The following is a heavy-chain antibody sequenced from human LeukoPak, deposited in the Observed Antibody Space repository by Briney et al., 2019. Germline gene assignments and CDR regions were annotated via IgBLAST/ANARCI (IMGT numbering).Heavy chain of an antibody. V-gene: IGHV3-21*01. CDR2: ISSSSSYI. Sequence: GGSLRLSCAASGFTFSSYSMNWVRQAPGKGLEWVSSISSSSSYIYYGDSVKGRFTISRDNAKNSLYLQMNSLRAEDTAVYYCARENYDSLTDYWGQGTLVTVSS. D-gene: IGHD3-3*01. CDR1: GFTFSSYS. J-gene: IGHJ4*02. CDR3: ARENYDSLTDY.